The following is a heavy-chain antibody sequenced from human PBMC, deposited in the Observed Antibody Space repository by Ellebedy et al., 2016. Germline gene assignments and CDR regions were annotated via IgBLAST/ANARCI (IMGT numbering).Heavy chain of an antibody. CDR1: GFTFSSYA. CDR2: ISGSGGST. V-gene: IGHV3-23*01. Sequence: GESLKISXAASGFTFSSYAMSWVRQAPGKGLEWVSAISGSGGSTYYADSVKGRFTISRDNSKNTLYLQMNSLRAEDTAVYYCARDRSLSSSWSFDYWGQGTLVTVSS. D-gene: IGHD6-13*01. CDR3: ARDRSLSSSWSFDY. J-gene: IGHJ4*02.